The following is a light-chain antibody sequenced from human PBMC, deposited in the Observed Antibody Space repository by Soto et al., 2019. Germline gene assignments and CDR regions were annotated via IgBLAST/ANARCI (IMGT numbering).Light chain of an antibody. CDR3: QQYDSTPLA. V-gene: IGKV4-1*01. Sequence: DIVMTQSPDSLAVSLGERATINCKSSQSVLYSSNNKNYLAWYQQKPRQPPKLLIYWASTRESGVPDRFSGSGSGTDFTRPISSLQAEDVAVYYCQQYDSTPLAFGQGTKVEIK. CDR2: WAS. CDR1: QSVLYSSNNKNY. J-gene: IGKJ1*01.